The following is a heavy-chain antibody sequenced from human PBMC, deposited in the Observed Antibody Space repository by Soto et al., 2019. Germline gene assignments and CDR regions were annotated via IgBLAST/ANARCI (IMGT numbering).Heavy chain of an antibody. CDR3: AIGADSRRDGYNGLDY. V-gene: IGHV5-10-1*01. J-gene: IGHJ4*02. CDR1: GYSFTSYW. Sequence: LGESLKISCKGSGYSFTSYWISWVRQMPGKGLEWMGRIDPSDSYTNYSPSFQGHVTISADKSISTAYLQWSSLKASDTAMYYCAIGADSRRDGYNGLDYWGQGTLVTVSS. D-gene: IGHD5-12*01. CDR2: IDPSDSYT.